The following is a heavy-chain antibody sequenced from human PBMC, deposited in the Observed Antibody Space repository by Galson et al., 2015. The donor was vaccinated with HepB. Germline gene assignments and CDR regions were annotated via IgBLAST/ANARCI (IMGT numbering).Heavy chain of an antibody. Sequence: SLRLSCAASGFTFSSYAMHWVRQAPGKGLEWVAVISYDESNKYYADSVKGRFTISRDNSKNTLYLQMNSLRAEDTAVYYCAREGGAKYNWNYDPYYYYYYGMDVWGQGTTVTVSS. CDR3: AREGGAKYNWNYDPYYYYYYGMDV. J-gene: IGHJ6*02. CDR1: GFTFSSYA. D-gene: IGHD1-7*01. V-gene: IGHV3-30-3*01. CDR2: ISYDESNK.